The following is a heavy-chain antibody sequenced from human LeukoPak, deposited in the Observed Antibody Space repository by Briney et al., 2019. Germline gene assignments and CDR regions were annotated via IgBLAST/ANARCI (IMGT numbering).Heavy chain of an antibody. Sequence: WGSLRLSCAVSGFTFSSDGMHWVRQAPGKGLEWVAVIWYDGSNKYYADSVKGRFTISRDNSKNTLYLQMNSLRAEDTAVYYCTRIPSSTSSWYYFDYWGQGTLVTVSS. J-gene: IGHJ4*02. V-gene: IGHV3-33*01. CDR3: TRIPSSTSSWYYFDY. D-gene: IGHD6-13*01. CDR1: GFTFSSDG. CDR2: IWYDGSNK.